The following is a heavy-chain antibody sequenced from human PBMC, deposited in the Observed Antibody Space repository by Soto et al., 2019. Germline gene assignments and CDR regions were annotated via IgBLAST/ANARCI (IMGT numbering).Heavy chain of an antibody. Sequence: GGSLRLSCAASGFTFSDHYMDWVRQAPGKGLEWVGRTRNKANSYTTEYAASVKGRFTISRDDSKNSLYLQMNSLKTEDTAVYYCARGGGDTYYFDYWGQGTLVTVSS. CDR1: GFTFSDHY. V-gene: IGHV3-72*01. CDR3: ARGGGDTYYFDY. D-gene: IGHD3-16*01. J-gene: IGHJ4*02. CDR2: TRNKANSYTT.